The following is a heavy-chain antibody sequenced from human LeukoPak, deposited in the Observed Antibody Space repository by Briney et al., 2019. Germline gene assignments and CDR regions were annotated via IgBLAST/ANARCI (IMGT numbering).Heavy chain of an antibody. CDR1: GFTFSSYS. J-gene: IGHJ6*03. Sequence: GGSLRLSCAASGFTFSSYSMNSVRQAPGKGLEWVSSISSSSSYIYYADSVKGRFTISRDNAKNTLYLQMNSLRAEDTAVYYCAKQLVYYYYYMDVWGKGTTVTVSS. D-gene: IGHD6-6*01. CDR2: ISSSSSYI. V-gene: IGHV3-21*04. CDR3: AKQLVYYYYYMDV.